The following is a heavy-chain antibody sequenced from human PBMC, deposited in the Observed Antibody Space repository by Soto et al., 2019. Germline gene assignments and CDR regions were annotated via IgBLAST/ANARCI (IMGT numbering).Heavy chain of an antibody. J-gene: IGHJ4*02. Sequence: PGGSLRLSCAASGFTFSSYAMHWVRQAPGKGLEWVAVISYDGSNKYYADSVKGRFTISRDNSKNTLYLQMNSLRAEDTAVYYCARVSAATGSWSSPSDYWGQGTLVTVSS. CDR1: GFTFSSYA. V-gene: IGHV3-30-3*01. CDR3: ARVSAATGSWSSPSDY. D-gene: IGHD6-13*01. CDR2: ISYDGSNK.